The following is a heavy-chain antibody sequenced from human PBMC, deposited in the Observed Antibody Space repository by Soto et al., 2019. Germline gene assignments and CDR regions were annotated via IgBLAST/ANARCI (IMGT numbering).Heavy chain of an antibody. CDR1: GYSFANYW. V-gene: IGHV5-51*01. D-gene: IGHD3-22*01. J-gene: IGHJ4*02. CDR2: IYPSDSDT. Sequence: PGESLKISCSGSGYSFANYWIGWVRQMPGKGLEWMGIIYPSDSDTRYSPSFQGQDTISADKSISTAYLQWNSLKASDNAMYFCARGDSSDYSTTTPVDYWGQGTLVTVSS. CDR3: ARGDSSDYSTTTPVDY.